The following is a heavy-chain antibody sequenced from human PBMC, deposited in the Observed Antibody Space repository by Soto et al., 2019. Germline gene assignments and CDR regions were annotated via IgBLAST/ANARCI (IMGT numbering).Heavy chain of an antibody. CDR1: GFTFDDYA. V-gene: IGHV3-9*01. D-gene: IGHD1-20*01. Sequence: HPGGSLRLSCAASGFTFDDYAMHWVRQAPGKGLEWVSGISWNSGSIGYADSVKGRFTISRDNAKNSLYLQMNSLRAEDTALYYCAKDSRYDYYYYYMGVWGKGTTVTVSS. CDR2: ISWNSGSI. CDR3: AKDSRYDYYYYYMGV. J-gene: IGHJ6*03.